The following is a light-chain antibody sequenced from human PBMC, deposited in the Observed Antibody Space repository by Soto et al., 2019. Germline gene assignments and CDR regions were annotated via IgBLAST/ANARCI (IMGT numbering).Light chain of an antibody. CDR1: SSDVGSYNL. CDR2: EGS. J-gene: IGLJ2*01. V-gene: IGLV2-23*03. Sequence: QSVLTQPASVSGSPGQSITISCTGTSSDVGSYNLVSWYQQHPGKAPKLMIYEGSKRPSGVSNRFSGSKSGNTASLTISGLQAEDEADYYCCSYAGSSTLPYVVFGGGTKVTVL. CDR3: CSYAGSSTLPYVV.